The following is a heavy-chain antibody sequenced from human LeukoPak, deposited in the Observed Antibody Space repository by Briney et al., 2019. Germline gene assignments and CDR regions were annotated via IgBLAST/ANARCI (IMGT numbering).Heavy chain of an antibody. V-gene: IGHV1-69*02. CDR2: IIPILGIA. J-gene: IGHJ6*03. CDR1: GGTFSSYT. CDR3: ARGSYDFWSGYFHADYYYMDV. Sequence: SVKVSCKASGGTFSSYTISWVRQAPGQGLEWMGRIIPILGIANYAQKFQGRVAITADKSTSTAYMELSSLRSEDTAVYYCARGSYDFWSGYFHADYYYMDVWGKGTTVTVSS. D-gene: IGHD3-3*01.